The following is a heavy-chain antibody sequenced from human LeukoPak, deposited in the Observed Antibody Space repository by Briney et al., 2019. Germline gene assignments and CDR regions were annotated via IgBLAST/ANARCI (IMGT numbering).Heavy chain of an antibody. J-gene: IGHJ6*02. CDR2: ISSSSSYI. CDR1: GFTFSSYS. CDR3: ARDGGWDIVPLDV. V-gene: IGHV3-21*01. Sequence: NPGGSLRLSCAASGFTFSSYSMTWVRQAPGKGLEWVSSISSSSSYIYYADSVKGRFTISRDNAKNSLYLQMNSLRAEDTAVYYCARDGGWDIVPLDVWGQGTTVTVSS. D-gene: IGHD2-8*01.